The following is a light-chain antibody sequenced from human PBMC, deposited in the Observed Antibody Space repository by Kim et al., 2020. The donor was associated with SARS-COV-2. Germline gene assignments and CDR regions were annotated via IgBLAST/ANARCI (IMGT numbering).Light chain of an antibody. CDR1: KLGDKF. J-gene: IGLJ3*02. CDR2: QDT. Sequence: SYELTQPPSVSVSPGQTATISCSGNKLGDKFACWYQQKPGQSPLVVIHQDTKRPSGIPERFSGSNSGNTATLTIGGTQAVDEADYYCQAWDSSTAVFGGGTQLTVL. CDR3: QAWDSSTAV. V-gene: IGLV3-1*01.